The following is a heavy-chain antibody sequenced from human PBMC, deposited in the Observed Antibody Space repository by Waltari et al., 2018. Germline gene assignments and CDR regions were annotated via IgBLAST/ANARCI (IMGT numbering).Heavy chain of an antibody. CDR1: GFTFSNYG. CDR2: ISCSGGTT. V-gene: IGHV3-23*04. J-gene: IGHJ4*02. Sequence: EVRLVESGGGLVQPGGSLPLSCAASGFTFSNYGMSWVRQAPGKRLEGVSTISCSGGTTVYADSVKGRFTMSKDNSKNTLFVQMNSLRFVDTAEYYCAKSTGSYYEVFDYWGRGTLVTVSS. CDR3: AKSTGSYYEVFDY. D-gene: IGHD1-26*01.